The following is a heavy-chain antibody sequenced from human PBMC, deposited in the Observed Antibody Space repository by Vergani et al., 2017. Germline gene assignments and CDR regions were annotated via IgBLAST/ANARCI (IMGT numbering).Heavy chain of an antibody. Sequence: EVQLVESGGGLVKPGGSLRLSCAASGFTFSNTWMSWVRQAPGKGLEWVGRIKSKTDGGTTDYAAPVKGRFTISRDDSKNTLYLQMNSLKTEDTAVYYCTTVGSYYYGSGSRYYYGMDVWGQGTTVTVSS. CDR1: GFTFSNTW. D-gene: IGHD3-10*01. CDR2: IKSKTDGGTT. V-gene: IGHV3-15*01. J-gene: IGHJ6*02. CDR3: TTVGSYYYGSGSRYYYGMDV.